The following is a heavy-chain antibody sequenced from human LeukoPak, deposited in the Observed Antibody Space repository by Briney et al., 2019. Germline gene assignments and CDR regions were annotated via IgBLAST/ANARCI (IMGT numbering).Heavy chain of an antibody. CDR3: AKDKVGSGGYQYYFDY. J-gene: IGHJ4*02. CDR2: NSGGGVRA. CDR1: GFTFEDYA. Sequence: GGSLRLPCAASGFTFEDYAMHWVRPAPGKGLAWVSLNSGGGVRAYYADSVKGRFTITRDNSKNSLYLQMNSLRTEDTALYYCAKDKVGSGGYQYYFDYWGQGTLVTVSS. D-gene: IGHD3-22*01. V-gene: IGHV3-43*02.